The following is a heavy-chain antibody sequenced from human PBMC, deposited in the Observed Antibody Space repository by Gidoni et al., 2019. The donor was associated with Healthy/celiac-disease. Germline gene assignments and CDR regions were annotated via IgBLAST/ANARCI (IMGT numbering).Heavy chain of an antibody. J-gene: IGHJ6*03. CDR1: GFTFSSYR. V-gene: IGHV3-21*01. CDR3: ARVGPVKISYPSSDYYYMDV. CDR2: ISSSSSYI. D-gene: IGHD3-16*02. Sequence: EVQLVASGGGVVKPGGSLRLSCAASGFTFSSYRMNWVRQASGKGLEWFSSISSSSSYIYYADSVKGRFTISRDNAKNSLYLQMNSLRAEDTAVYYCARVGPVKISYPSSDYYYMDVWGKGTTVTVSS.